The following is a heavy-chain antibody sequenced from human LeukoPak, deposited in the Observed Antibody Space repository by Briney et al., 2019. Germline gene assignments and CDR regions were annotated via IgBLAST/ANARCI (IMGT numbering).Heavy chain of an antibody. V-gene: IGHV3-33*06. CDR2: IWHDGSNK. J-gene: IGHJ4*02. CDR3: AKGSRETDFDY. D-gene: IGHD1-26*01. CDR1: GFTFSSYG. Sequence: SGGSLGLSCAASGFTFSSYGMHWVRQAPGKGLEWVAVIWHDGSNKYYVDSLKGRFTISRDNSKNTLYLQMNSLRVEDTAVYYCAKGSRETDFDYWGQGTLVTVSS.